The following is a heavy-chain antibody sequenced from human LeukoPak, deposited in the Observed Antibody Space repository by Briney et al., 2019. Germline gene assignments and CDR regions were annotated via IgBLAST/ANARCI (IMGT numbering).Heavy chain of an antibody. V-gene: IGHV3-48*04. Sequence: GGSLRLSCAASGFTFSSYWMSWVRQAPGKGLEWISYISTSGSTIYYADSVKGRFTISRDNAKKSLYLQMNSLRAEDTAVYYCASGGIIVEDYWGQGTLVTVSS. CDR2: ISTSGSTI. CDR3: ASGGIIVEDY. CDR1: GFTFSSYW. D-gene: IGHD3-16*01. J-gene: IGHJ4*02.